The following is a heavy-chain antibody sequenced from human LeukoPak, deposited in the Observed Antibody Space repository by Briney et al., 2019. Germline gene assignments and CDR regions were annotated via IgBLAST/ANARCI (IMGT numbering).Heavy chain of an antibody. CDR1: GYTFTSYD. D-gene: IGHD5-18*01. CDR2: MNPNSGNT. Sequence: ASVKVSCKASGYTFTSYDINWVRQATGQGLEWMGWMNPNSGNTGYAQKFQGRVTMTRNTCISTAYMELSSLRSEDTAVYYCARHYSYGYYYYGMDVWGQGTTVTVSS. J-gene: IGHJ6*02. V-gene: IGHV1-8*01. CDR3: ARHYSYGYYYYGMDV.